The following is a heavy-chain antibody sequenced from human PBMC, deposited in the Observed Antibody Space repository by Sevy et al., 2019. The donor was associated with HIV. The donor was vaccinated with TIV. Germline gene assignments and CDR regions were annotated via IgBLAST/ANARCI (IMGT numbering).Heavy chain of an antibody. CDR3: ARRRVDDYYGSGTPPLVNGPFDI. V-gene: IGHV4-39*01. Sequence: SETLSLTCTVSGGSISNSDSYWGWIRQPPGKGLGWIGSIYYSGSTYYNPSLKSRVTLSVDTSKNQFSLKVNSLTAAETALYYCARRRVDDYYGSGTPPLVNGPFDIWGQGTMVTVSS. J-gene: IGHJ3*02. D-gene: IGHD3-10*01. CDR2: IYYSGST. CDR1: GGSISNSDSY.